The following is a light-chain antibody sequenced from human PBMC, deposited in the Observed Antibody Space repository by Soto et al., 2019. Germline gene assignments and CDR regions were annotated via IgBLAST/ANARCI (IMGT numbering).Light chain of an antibody. V-gene: IGKV3-15*01. Sequence: EIVMTQSPATLSVSPGERATLSCRASQSISGELAGYQQRPGQPPRLLIYGVSTRATGLPDTFSGSGSGSDFTLTISGLQSEDFAVYYCQQGHDWPLTFGQGTRLDI. CDR1: QSISGE. J-gene: IGKJ2*01. CDR2: GVS. CDR3: QQGHDWPLT.